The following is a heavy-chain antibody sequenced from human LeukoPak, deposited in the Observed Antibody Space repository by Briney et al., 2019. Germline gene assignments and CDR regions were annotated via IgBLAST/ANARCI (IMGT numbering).Heavy chain of an antibody. V-gene: IGHV3-33*01. CDR1: GFSFSSYG. J-gene: IGHJ4*02. CDR2: IWYDGSNK. Sequence: GGSLRLSCAASGFSFSSYGMHWVRQAPGKGLEWMAIIWYDGSNKFYADSVKGRFTISRDNSKNTLYLQMNSLRAEDTAMYYCARSYYTSSWWFFDYWGQGTLVTVSS. D-gene: IGHD3-22*01. CDR3: ARSYYTSSWWFFDY.